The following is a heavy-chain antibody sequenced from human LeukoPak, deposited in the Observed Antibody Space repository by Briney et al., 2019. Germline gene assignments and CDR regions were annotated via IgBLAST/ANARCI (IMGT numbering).Heavy chain of an antibody. J-gene: IGHJ4*02. CDR1: GDSVSSNSAA. CDR3: ARALIERGSYYDDKRRYYFDY. D-gene: IGHD1-26*01. V-gene: IGHV6-1*01. CDR2: TYYRPKWYN. Sequence: SQTLSLTCAISGDSVSSNSAAWNWIRQSPSRGLQWLGRTYYRPKWYNDYAGSVKSRITINPDTSKNQFSMQLTSVTPEDTAVYYCARALIERGSYYDDKRRYYFDYWGQGTLVTVSS.